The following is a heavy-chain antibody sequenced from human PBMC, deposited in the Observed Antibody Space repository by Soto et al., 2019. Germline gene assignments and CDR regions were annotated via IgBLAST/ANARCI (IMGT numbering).Heavy chain of an antibody. V-gene: IGHV4-31*03. Sequence: SETLSLTCTVSGGSISSGGYYWSWIRQHPGKGPEWIGYIYYSGRTYYNPSLKSRVTMSVDTSKNQFSLKLSSMTAVDTAVYYCARSVDPWGQGTLVTVSS. J-gene: IGHJ5*02. CDR2: IYYSGRT. CDR3: ARSVDP. CDR1: GGSISSGGYY.